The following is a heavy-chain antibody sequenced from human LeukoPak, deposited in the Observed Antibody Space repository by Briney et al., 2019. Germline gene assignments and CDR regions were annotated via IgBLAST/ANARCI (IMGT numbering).Heavy chain of an antibody. V-gene: IGHV3-30*04. CDR1: GFTFNSYA. D-gene: IGHD2-15*01. Sequence: GRSLRLSCVASGFTFNSYAMNWVRQAPGKGLEWVAVISFDESHEYYADSVKGRFTISRDNSRNTVCLQMNSLRAADTAVYYCAKQLGYCSDGSCYFPYWGQGTLVTVSS. CDR2: ISFDESHE. CDR3: AKQLGYCSDGSCYFPY. J-gene: IGHJ4*02.